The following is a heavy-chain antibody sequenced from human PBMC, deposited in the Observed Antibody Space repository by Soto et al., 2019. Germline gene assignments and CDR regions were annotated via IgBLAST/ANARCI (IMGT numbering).Heavy chain of an antibody. CDR2: IYYSGST. J-gene: IGHJ3*02. D-gene: IGHD3-3*01. Sequence: KASETLSLTCTVSGGSVSSGSYYWSWIRQPPGKGLEWIGYIYYSGSTNYNPSLKSRVTISVDTSKNPFSLKLSSVTAADTAVYYCARGLRGDDVWSGYYKNDAFEIWDQGTMVNVSS. CDR1: GGSVSSGSYY. CDR3: ARGLRGDDVWSGYYKNDAFEI. V-gene: IGHV4-61*01.